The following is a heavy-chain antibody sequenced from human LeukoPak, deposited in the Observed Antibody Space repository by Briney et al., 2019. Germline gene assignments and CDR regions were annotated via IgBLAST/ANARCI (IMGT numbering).Heavy chain of an antibody. CDR2: ISYDGSTR. V-gene: IGHV3-30*04. D-gene: IGHD6-19*01. Sequence: PGRSLRLSCAASGFTLSSYAMHWVRQAPGKGLEWVALISYDGSTRDYVGSEKGRFTTSRDNSINTLYLQMNSLRPEDTAVYYCARAPYSSGWYYFDYWGQGTLVTVSS. J-gene: IGHJ4*02. CDR1: GFTLSSYA. CDR3: ARAPYSSGWYYFDY.